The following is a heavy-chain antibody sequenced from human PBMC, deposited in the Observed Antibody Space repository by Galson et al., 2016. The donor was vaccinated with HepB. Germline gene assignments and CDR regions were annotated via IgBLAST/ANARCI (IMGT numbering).Heavy chain of an antibody. Sequence: CAISGDSVYNNGAAWVWIRQSPSRGLEWLGRTFYRSTWENHYAGSVKNRLTISPDTSRNQFSLHLNSVTPEDTAVYDCARAVMLGRGMDVWGQGTTVTVSS. CDR2: TFYRSTWEN. CDR3: ARAVMLGRGMDV. D-gene: IGHD3-10*01. V-gene: IGHV6-1*01. J-gene: IGHJ6*02. CDR1: GDSVYNNGAA.